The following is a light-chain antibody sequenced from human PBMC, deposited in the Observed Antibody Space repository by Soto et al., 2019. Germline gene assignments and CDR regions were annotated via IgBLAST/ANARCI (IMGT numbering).Light chain of an antibody. CDR3: GSYTSSDTMI. J-gene: IGLJ2*01. CDR1: SSDIGRYNY. Sequence: QSVLTQPASVSGSPVQSITISCTGTSSDIGRYNYVSWYQHSPGKAPKLIIYDVSDRPSGVSNRFSGSKSGTTASLTISGLQAEDEADYYCGSYTSSDTMIFGGGTKVTVL. CDR2: DVS. V-gene: IGLV2-14*03.